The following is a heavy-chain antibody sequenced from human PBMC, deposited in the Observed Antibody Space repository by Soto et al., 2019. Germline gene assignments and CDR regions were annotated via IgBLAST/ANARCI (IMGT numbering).Heavy chain of an antibody. CDR2: IIPIFGTA. D-gene: IGHD6-6*01. J-gene: IGHJ6*02. CDR1: GGTFSSYA. CDR3: ASLVAARVTQFYYYYYYGMDV. Sequence: SVKVSCKASGGTFSSYAISWVRQAPGQGLEWMGGIIPIFGTANYAQRFQGRVTITADESTSTAYMELSSLRSEDTAVYYCASLVAARVTQFYYYYYYGMDVWGQGTTVTVSS. V-gene: IGHV1-69*13.